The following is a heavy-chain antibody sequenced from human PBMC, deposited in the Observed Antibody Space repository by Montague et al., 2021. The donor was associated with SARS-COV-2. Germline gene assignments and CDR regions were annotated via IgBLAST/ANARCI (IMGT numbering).Heavy chain of an antibody. CDR1: GGSISSYY. J-gene: IGHJ6*02. V-gene: IGHV4-59*12. D-gene: IGHD3-22*01. CDR2: VYYTGTT. Sequence: SETLSLTCNVSGGSISSYYWSWIRQPPGRGLQWIGYVYYTGTTNYNPSLKSRVTISVDTSKNQFSLKVSSVTAADTAVYYCARERSADYYDGSGYHSYKYGMDVWGQGTTVTVSS. CDR3: ARERSADYYDGSGYHSYKYGMDV.